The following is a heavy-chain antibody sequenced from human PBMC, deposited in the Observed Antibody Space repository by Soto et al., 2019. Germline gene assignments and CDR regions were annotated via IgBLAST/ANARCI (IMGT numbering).Heavy chain of an antibody. J-gene: IGHJ3*02. CDR3: ARHYDYDTGKIDAFDI. CDR1: GGSISSGGDY. CDR2: IYHSGST. D-gene: IGHD3-22*01. Sequence: QVQLQESGPGLVKPSQTLSLTCTASGGSISSGGDYWSWIRQHPGKGLEWIGYIYHSGSTYYSAPLRSRITISLDTSKNQLSLQLSSVTAADTAVYYCARHYDYDTGKIDAFDIWGQGTMVTVSS. V-gene: IGHV4-31*03.